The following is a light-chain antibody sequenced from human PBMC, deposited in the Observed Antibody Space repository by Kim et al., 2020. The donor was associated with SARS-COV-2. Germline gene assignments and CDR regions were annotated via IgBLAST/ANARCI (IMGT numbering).Light chain of an antibody. CDR2: KAS. CDR3: QQYKTYAPLT. V-gene: IGKV1-5*03. CDR1: QSISSW. Sequence: DIQMTQSPSTLSVSVGDRVTITCRASQSISSWLAWYQQKPGKAPNLLIYKASSLGTGVPSRFSGSGSETEFTLTISSLQPDDFATYYCQQYKTYAPLTFGGGTKVDIK. J-gene: IGKJ4*01.